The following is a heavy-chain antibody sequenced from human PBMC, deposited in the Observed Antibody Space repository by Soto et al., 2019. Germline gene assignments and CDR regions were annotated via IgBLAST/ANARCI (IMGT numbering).Heavy chain of an antibody. CDR2: IGPSGGVT. D-gene: IGHD2-2*01. V-gene: IGHV1-46*01. Sequence: ASVKVSCKASGYTFTKFHIHWVRQAPGQGLEWMGMIGPSGGVTRDAQRFQGRITMTADTSTSSVYLELRGLTSDDTAVYYCAREYCTSTSCYGVDYWGQGTLVTVSS. J-gene: IGHJ4*02. CDR1: GYTFTKFH. CDR3: AREYCTSTSCYGVDY.